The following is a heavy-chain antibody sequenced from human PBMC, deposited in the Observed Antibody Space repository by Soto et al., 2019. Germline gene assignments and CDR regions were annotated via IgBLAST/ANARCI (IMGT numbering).Heavy chain of an antibody. Sequence: EVQLLESGGGLVQPGGSLRLSCAASGFTFSSYAMSWVRQAPGKGLEWVSAISGSGGSTYYADSVKGRFTISRDNSKNTLYLQMNSLRAEDTAVYYCAKDPVVTAVDGTNWYFDLWGRGTLVTVSS. CDR1: GFTFSSYA. CDR2: ISGSGGST. V-gene: IGHV3-23*01. D-gene: IGHD6-19*01. J-gene: IGHJ2*01. CDR3: AKDPVVTAVDGTNWYFDL.